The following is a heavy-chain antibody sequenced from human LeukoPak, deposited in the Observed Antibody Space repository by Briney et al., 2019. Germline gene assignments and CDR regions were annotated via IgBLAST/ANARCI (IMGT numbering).Heavy chain of an antibody. D-gene: IGHD4-17*01. CDR2: IIPILGIA. J-gene: IGHJ6*02. Sequence: SVTVSCKASGGTFSTFGISWVRQAPGQGLEWMGRIIPILGIANYAQKFQGRVTITADKSTSTAYMELSSLRSEDTAVYYCARVPPTTVTTYYYYYGMDVWGQGTTVTVSS. V-gene: IGHV1-69*04. CDR1: GGTFSTFG. CDR3: ARVPPTTVTTYYYYYGMDV.